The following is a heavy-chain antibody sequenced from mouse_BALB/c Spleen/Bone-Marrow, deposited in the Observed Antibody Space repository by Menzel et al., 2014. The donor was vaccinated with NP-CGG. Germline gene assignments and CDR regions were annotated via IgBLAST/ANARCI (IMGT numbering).Heavy chain of an antibody. CDR3: AREIINDYHWYFDV. CDR2: IRNKANGYTT. V-gene: IGHV7-3*02. J-gene: IGHJ1*01. CDR1: GFTFTDYY. D-gene: IGHD2-4*01. Sequence: EVHLVESGGGLVQPGGSLRLSCATSGFTFTDYYMSWVCQPPGKALEWLGFIRNKANGYTTEYSASVKGRFTISRDNSQSILYLQMNTLRAEDSATYYCAREIINDYHWYFDVWGAGTTVTVSS.